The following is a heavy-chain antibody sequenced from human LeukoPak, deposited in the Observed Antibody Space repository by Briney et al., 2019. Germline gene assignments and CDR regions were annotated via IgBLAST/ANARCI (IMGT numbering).Heavy chain of an antibody. CDR1: GYTFTGYY. D-gene: IGHD3-10*01. V-gene: IGHV1-69*13. J-gene: IGHJ4*02. CDR2: IIPIFGTA. CDR3: ARDQEGMAGTGEGFDY. Sequence: SVKVSCKASGYTFTGYYMHWVRQAPGQGLEWMGGIIPIFGTANYAQKFQGRVTITVDESTSTAYMELSSLRSEDTAVYYCARDQEGMAGTGEGFDYWGQGTLVTVSS.